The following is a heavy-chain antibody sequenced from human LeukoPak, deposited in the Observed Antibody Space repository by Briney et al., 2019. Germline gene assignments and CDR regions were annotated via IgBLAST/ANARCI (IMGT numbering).Heavy chain of an antibody. CDR2: ISGGGART. Sequence: GGSLRLSCAASGFTFSNYVMSWIRRAPGKGLEWVSSISGGGARTYYADSVKGRFTISGDNSENTLYLQMNSLRAEDTAIYYCAKDSNGWYQRGSNYFDYWGQGTLVTVSS. V-gene: IGHV3-23*01. CDR1: GFTFSNYV. D-gene: IGHD6-19*01. CDR3: AKDSNGWYQRGSNYFDY. J-gene: IGHJ4*02.